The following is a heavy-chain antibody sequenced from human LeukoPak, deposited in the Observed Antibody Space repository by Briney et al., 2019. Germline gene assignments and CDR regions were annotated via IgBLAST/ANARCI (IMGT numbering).Heavy chain of an antibody. V-gene: IGHV3-49*03. J-gene: IGHJ5*02. Sequence: PGGSLRLSCTASGFTFGDYAMSWFRQAPGKGLEWVGFIRSKAYGGTTEYAASVKGRFTISRDDSKSIAYLQMNSLKTEDTAVYYCTRGPPSHDFWSGFHHANNWFDPWGQGTLVTVSS. CDR2: IRSKAYGGTT. D-gene: IGHD3-3*01. CDR1: GFTFGDYA. CDR3: TRGPPSHDFWSGFHHANNWFDP.